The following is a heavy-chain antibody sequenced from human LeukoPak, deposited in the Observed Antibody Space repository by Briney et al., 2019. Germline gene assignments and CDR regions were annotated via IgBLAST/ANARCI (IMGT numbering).Heavy chain of an antibody. D-gene: IGHD1-1*01. CDR1: GFTLTSHA. J-gene: IGHJ4*02. Sequence: GGSLRLSCAASGFTLTSHAVHWVRQAPGKGLEWVAVLSDAGRVTLYSDSVKGRLTVSRDNPNNTLFLQMNSLRAEDSAVYYCARDIRGYIQSDGYFDYWGRGTLVTVSS. CDR3: ARDIRGYIQSDGYFDY. CDR2: LSDAGRVT. V-gene: IGHV3-30*04.